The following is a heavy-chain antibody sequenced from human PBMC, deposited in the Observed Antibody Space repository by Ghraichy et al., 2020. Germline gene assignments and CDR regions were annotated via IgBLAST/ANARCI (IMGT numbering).Heavy chain of an antibody. J-gene: IGHJ4*02. D-gene: IGHD6-13*01. CDR3: ANPIAAVAGGSFDY. V-gene: IGHV3-30*02. CDR2: IRYDGSNK. Sequence: GGSLRLSCAASGFTFSSYGMHWVRQAPGKGLEWVAFIRYDGSNKYYADSVKGRFTISRDNSKNTLYLQMNSLRAEDTAVYYCANPIAAVAGGSFDYWGQGTLVTVSS. CDR1: GFTFSSYG.